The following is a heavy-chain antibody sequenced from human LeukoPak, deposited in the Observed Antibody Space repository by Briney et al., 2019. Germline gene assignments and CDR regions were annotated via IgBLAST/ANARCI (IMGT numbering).Heavy chain of an antibody. J-gene: IGHJ5*02. CDR1: GDSVSSNSAA. V-gene: IGHV6-1*01. D-gene: IGHD4-17*01. CDR3: ARDHGFMAP. Sequence: SQTLSLTCAISGDSVSSNSAAWNWIRQSPWRGLGWLGRTYYRSKWYYDYALSVKSRMTIYPDTSKNQLSLQLSSVTPEDTAVYYCARDHGFMAPWGQGTLVIVSS. CDR2: TYYRSKWYY.